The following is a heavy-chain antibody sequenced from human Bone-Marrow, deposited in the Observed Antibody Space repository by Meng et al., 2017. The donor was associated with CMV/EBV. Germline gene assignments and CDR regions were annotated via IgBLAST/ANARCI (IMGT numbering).Heavy chain of an antibody. CDR2: ISYDGSNK. Sequence: GESLKISCAASGFTFSSYAMHWVRQAPGKGLEWVAVISYDGSNKYYADSVKGRFTISRDNSKNTLYLQMNSLRAEDTAVYYCAKDLTGGYDFWSGYHYYYYGMDVWGQGTTVTASS. CDR1: GFTFSSYA. V-gene: IGHV3-30-3*01. J-gene: IGHJ6*02. D-gene: IGHD3-3*01. CDR3: AKDLTGGYDFWSGYHYYYYGMDV.